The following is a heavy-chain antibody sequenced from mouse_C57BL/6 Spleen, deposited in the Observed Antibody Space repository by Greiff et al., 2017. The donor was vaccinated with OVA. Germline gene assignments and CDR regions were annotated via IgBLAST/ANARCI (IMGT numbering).Heavy chain of an antibody. V-gene: IGHV1-61*01. D-gene: IGHD1-1*01. CDR3: ARCQYYGSGGYFDY. J-gene: IGHJ2*01. Sequence: QVQLQQPGAELVRPGSSVKLSCKASGYTFTSYWMDWVKQRPGQGLEWIGNIYPSDSETHYNQKFKDKATLTVDKSSSTAYMQLSSLTSEDSAVYYCARCQYYGSGGYFDYWGQGTTLTVSS. CDR1: GYTFTSYW. CDR2: IYPSDSET.